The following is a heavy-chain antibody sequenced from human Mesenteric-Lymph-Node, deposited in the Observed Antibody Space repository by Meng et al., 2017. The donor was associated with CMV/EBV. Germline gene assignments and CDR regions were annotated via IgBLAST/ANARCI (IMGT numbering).Heavy chain of an antibody. CDR3: ARRGPYSKPYYYYGMDV. Sequence: GESLKISCAASGFIFSRYSMNWVRQAPGKGLEWVSYISSSSSTIYYADSVKGRFTISRDNAKNSLYLQMNSLRAEDTAVYYCARRGPYSKPYYYYGMDVWGQGTTVTVSS. V-gene: IGHV3-48*04. J-gene: IGHJ6*02. CDR2: ISSSSSTI. D-gene: IGHD4-11*01. CDR1: GFIFSRYS.